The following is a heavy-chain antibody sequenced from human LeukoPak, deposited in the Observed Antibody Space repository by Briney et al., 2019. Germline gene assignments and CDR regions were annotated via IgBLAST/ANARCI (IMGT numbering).Heavy chain of an antibody. J-gene: IGHJ4*02. CDR1: GFTFSTYW. Sequence: PGGSLRLSCAASGFTFSTYWMSWVRQAPGKGLEWVANIKQDGSEKYYVDSVKGRFTISRDNAQNSVHLHLSSLRVEDSAIYYCARETRGGTYRYNFLDYWGLGTLVTVSS. D-gene: IGHD3-16*02. CDR2: IKQDGSEK. CDR3: ARETRGGTYRYNFLDY. V-gene: IGHV3-7*01.